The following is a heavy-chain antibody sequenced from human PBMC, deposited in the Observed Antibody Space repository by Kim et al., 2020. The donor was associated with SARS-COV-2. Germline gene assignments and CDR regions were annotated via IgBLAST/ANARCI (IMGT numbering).Heavy chain of an antibody. Sequence: STDGYPSLKSRVTISVDTSRNQFSLKLSSVTAAGAAVYFWARVTMTMIFGWGQGTLVTVSS. V-gene: IGHV4-59*01. J-gene: IGHJ4*02. CDR3: ARVTMTMIFG. CDR2: ST. D-gene: IGHD4-17*01.